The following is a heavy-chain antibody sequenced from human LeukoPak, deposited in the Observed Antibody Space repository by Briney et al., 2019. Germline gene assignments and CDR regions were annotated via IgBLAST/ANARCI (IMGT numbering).Heavy chain of an antibody. CDR1: GFTFSSYA. CDR2: ISGSGGST. J-gene: IGHJ4*02. D-gene: IGHD3-10*01. V-gene: IGHV3-23*01. CDR3: AKGRWFGESTPHY. Sequence: QPGRSLRLSCAASGFTFSSYAMSWVRQAPGKGLEWVSAISGSGGSTYYADSVKGRFTVSRDNSKNTLYLQMNSLRAEDTAVYYCAKGRWFGESTPHYWGQGTLVTVSS.